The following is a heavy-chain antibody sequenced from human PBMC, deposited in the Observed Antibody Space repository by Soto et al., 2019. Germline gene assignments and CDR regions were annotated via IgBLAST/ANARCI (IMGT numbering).Heavy chain of an antibody. D-gene: IGHD6-6*01. CDR2: IYYSGIT. CDR1: GGSISSSIYY. Sequence: PSETLSLTCTVSGGSISSSIYYWGWIRHPPGKGLEWIGSIYYSGITYYNPSLKSRVTISVDTSKNQFSLKLSSVTAADTAVYYCARLRPPYPDLEYYFDYWGQGTLVTVSS. J-gene: IGHJ4*02. CDR3: ARLRPPYPDLEYYFDY. V-gene: IGHV4-39*01.